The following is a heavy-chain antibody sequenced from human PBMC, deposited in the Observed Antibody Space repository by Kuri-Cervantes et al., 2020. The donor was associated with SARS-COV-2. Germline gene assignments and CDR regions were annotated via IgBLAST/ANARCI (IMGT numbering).Heavy chain of an antibody. CDR2: ISYDGSKK. Sequence: GGSLRLSCAASGFTFSSYAMHWVRQAPGKGLEWVAVISYDGSKKYYADSVKGRFTISRDNSKNTLYLQMNSLRAEDTAVYYCTRDDFWSGYLNYWGQGTLVTVSS. J-gene: IGHJ4*02. CDR1: GFTFSSYA. CDR3: TRDDFWSGYLNY. V-gene: IGHV3-30-3*01. D-gene: IGHD3-3*01.